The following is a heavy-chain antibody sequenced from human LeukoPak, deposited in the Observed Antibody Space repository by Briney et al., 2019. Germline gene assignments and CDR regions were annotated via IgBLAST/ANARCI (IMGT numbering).Heavy chain of an antibody. J-gene: IGHJ4*02. Sequence: GGSLTLSCAVSGFTVSSNYMSWVRQAPGKGLEWVSVIYSGGSTYYADSVKGRFTISRDNSKNTLYLQMNSLRAEDTAVYYCARDAIAAPDADYWGQGTLVTVSS. CDR2: IYSGGST. CDR3: ARDAIAAPDADY. V-gene: IGHV3-66*02. CDR1: GFTVSSNY. D-gene: IGHD6-13*01.